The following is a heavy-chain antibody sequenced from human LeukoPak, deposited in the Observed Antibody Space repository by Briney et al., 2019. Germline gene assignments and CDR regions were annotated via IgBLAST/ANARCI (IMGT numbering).Heavy chain of an antibody. CDR3: ARGLRYSSGRYLGIWNY. J-gene: IGHJ4*02. V-gene: IGHV7-4-1*02. CDR2: INTNTGNP. Sequence: ASVKVSCKASGYTFTSYAMNWVRQAPGQGLEWMGWINTNTGNPTYAQGFTGRFVFSLDTSVSTAYLQISSLKAEDTAVYYCARGLRYSSGRYLGIWNYWGQGTLVTVSS. D-gene: IGHD6-19*01. CDR1: GYTFTSYA.